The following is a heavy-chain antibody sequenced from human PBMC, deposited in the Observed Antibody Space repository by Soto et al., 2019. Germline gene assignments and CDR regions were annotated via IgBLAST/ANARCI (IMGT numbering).Heavy chain of an antibody. J-gene: IGHJ4*02. CDR1: GFNVGAFA. CDR3: TRETVAGITGLDY. D-gene: IGHD1-20*01. V-gene: IGHV3-23*01. Sequence: TVGSLRLSCAASGFNVGAFAVNWVRQAPGKGLEWVSGISVSDAFIYYADSVRGRFSISRDASENILYLQMNSLRADDTALYYCTRETVAGITGLDYWGPGTLVTVSS. CDR2: ISVSDAFI.